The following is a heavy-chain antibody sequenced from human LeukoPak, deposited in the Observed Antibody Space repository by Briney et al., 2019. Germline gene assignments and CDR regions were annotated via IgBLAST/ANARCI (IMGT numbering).Heavy chain of an antibody. CDR1: GFTFSSYA. CDR2: ISSSGSTI. Sequence: PGGSLRLSCAASGFTFSSYAMSWVRQAPGKGLEWVSYISSSGSTIYYADSVKGRFTISRDNAKNSLYLQMNSLRAEDTAVYYCARVSVVVVAAPLLRWFDPWGQGTLVTVSS. J-gene: IGHJ5*02. D-gene: IGHD2-15*01. CDR3: ARVSVVVVAAPLLRWFDP. V-gene: IGHV3-48*04.